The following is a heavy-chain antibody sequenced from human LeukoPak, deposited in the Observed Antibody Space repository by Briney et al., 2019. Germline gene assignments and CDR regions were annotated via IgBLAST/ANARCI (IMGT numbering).Heavy chain of an antibody. CDR2: IKQGGGEK. V-gene: IGHV3-7*01. J-gene: IGHJ5*02. CDR3: ARDPFDH. CDR1: GFTLSNRW. Sequence: GGSLRLSSEASGFTLSNRWMTWVRKAPGKGLEWVATIKQGGGEKFYVDSVRGRFTISEDSAKNSLYLQMNSLRADDTAVYYCARDPFDHWGQGTLVTVSS.